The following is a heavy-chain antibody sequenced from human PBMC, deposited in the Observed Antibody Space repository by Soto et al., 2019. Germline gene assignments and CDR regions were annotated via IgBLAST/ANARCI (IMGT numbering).Heavy chain of an antibody. CDR1: GFTFTRYS. CDR2: ISSTTNYI. J-gene: IGHJ4*02. CDR3: ARESEDLTSNFDY. Sequence: GVSLRLPCAASGFTFTRYSMNWVRQPPGKGLEWVSSISSTTNYIYYADSMKGRFTVSRDNAKNSVYLEMNSLSAEDTALYYCARESEDLTSNFDYWGQGTLVTVSS. V-gene: IGHV3-21*01.